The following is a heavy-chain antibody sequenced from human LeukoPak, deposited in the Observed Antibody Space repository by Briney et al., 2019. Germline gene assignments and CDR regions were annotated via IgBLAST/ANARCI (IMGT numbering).Heavy chain of an antibody. CDR2: INHSGST. J-gene: IGHJ5*02. CDR1: GGSFSGYY. Sequence: SETLSLTCAVYGGSFSGYYWSWIRQPPGKGLEWIGEINHSGSTNYNPSLKSRVTISVDTSKNQFSLKLSSVTAADTAVYYCARGRVRIVVVPAARNWFAPWGQETLVTVSS. V-gene: IGHV4-34*01. CDR3: ARGRVRIVVVPAARNWFAP. D-gene: IGHD2-2*01.